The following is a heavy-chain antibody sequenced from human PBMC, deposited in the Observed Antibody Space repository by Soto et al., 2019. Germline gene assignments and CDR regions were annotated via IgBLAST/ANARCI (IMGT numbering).Heavy chain of an antibody. CDR3: ARRWGPGFDY. CDR2: IYYSGST. V-gene: IGHV4-59*08. Sequence: PSETLSLTCTVSCGSISSYYWSWIRQPPGKGLEWIGYIYYSGSTNYNPSLKSRVTISVDTSKNQFPLKLSSVTAADTAVYYCARRWGPGFDYRGQGTLVTVSS. D-gene: IGHD7-27*01. J-gene: IGHJ4*02. CDR1: CGSISSYY.